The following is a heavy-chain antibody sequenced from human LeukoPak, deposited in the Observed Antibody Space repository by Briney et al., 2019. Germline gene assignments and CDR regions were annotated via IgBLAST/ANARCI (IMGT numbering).Heavy chain of an antibody. V-gene: IGHV3-11*05. CDR1: GFTFSDYY. J-gene: IGHJ4*02. CDR3: ARVKVGTTNRFDY. D-gene: IGHD1-26*01. Sequence: GGSLRLSCAASGFTFSDYYMTWIRQAPGKGLECVSYISSSSDYTNYPDSVKGRFTISRDNAKNSLYPQMNSLRAEDTAVYYCARVKVGTTNRFDYWGQGTLVTVSS. CDR2: ISSSSDYT.